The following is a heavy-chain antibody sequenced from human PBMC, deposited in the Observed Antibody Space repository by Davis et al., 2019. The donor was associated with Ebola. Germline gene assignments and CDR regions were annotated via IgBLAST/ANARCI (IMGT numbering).Heavy chain of an antibody. CDR1: GYTFTSYG. J-gene: IGHJ2*01. CDR3: ARAKWGSGGLTYWYFDF. CDR2: IIPFFGTS. V-gene: IGHV1-69*13. Sequence: SVKVSCKASGYTFTSYGISWVRQAPGQGLEWMGGIIPFFGTSNYAQEFQGRVTFTADESTGTSYMELSGLKFEDTAVYYCARAKWGSGGLTYWYFDFWGHGTLVTVSS. D-gene: IGHD7-27*01.